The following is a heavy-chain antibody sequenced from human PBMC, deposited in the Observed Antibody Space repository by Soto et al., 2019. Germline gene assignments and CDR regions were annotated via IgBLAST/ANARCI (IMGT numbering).Heavy chain of an antibody. J-gene: IGHJ6*02. D-gene: IGHD3-3*01. V-gene: IGHV3-23*01. CDR2: ISGSGGST. Sequence: PGGSLRLSCAASGFTFSSYAMSWVRQAPGKGLEWVSAISGSGGSTYYADSVKGRFTISRDNSKNTLYLQMNSLRAEDTAVYYCEKRTTIFGVVYGMDVWGQGTTVTVSS. CDR1: GFTFSSYA. CDR3: EKRTTIFGVVYGMDV.